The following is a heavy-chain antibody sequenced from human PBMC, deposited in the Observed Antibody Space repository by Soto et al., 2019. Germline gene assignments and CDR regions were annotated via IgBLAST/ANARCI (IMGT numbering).Heavy chain of an antibody. V-gene: IGHV4-59*08. CDR3: ARHSPYCGGDCYSYDY. CDR2: VYNSGST. D-gene: IGHD2-21*02. J-gene: IGHJ4*02. Sequence: PSETLSLTCTVFGGSISSYYWSWVRRPPGKGLEWIGYVYNSGSTTYSPSFKSRVTISVDTSKNQFSLKLTSVTAADTAVYYCARHSPYCGGDCYSYDYWGRGTLVTVSS. CDR1: GGSISSYY.